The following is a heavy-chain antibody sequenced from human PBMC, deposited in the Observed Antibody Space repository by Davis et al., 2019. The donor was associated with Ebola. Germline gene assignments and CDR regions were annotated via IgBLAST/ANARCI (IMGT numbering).Heavy chain of an antibody. J-gene: IGHJ4*02. CDR2: ISGSGGST. Sequence: PGGSLRLSCAASGFTFSSYAMSWVRQAPGKGLEWVSAISGSGGSTYYADSVKGRFTISRDNSKNSLYLQMNSLRAEDTALYYCAKDISVEIWHLGEFDYWGQGTLVTVSS. V-gene: IGHV3-23*01. CDR1: GFTFSSYA. D-gene: IGHD3-16*01. CDR3: AKDISVEIWHLGEFDY.